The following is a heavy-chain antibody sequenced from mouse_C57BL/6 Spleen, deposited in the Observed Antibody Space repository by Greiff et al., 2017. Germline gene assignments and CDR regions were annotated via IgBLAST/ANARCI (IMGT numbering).Heavy chain of an antibody. CDR1: GFNIKDDY. D-gene: IGHD1-1*01. J-gene: IGHJ1*03. CDR3: TTRYGSSYWYFEV. CDR2: IDPENGDT. Sequence: EVQLQQSGAELVRPGASVKLSCTASGFNIKDDYMHWVKQRPEQGLEWIGWIDPENGDTEYASKFQGKATITADTSSNTAYLQLSSLTSEDTAVYYCTTRYGSSYWYFEVWGTGTTVTVSS. V-gene: IGHV14-4*01.